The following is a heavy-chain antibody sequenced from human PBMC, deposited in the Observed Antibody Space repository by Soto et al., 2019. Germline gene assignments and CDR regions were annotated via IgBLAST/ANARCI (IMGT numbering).Heavy chain of an antibody. V-gene: IGHV2-70*02. CDR3: ARQAARNYIDS. Sequence: SGPTLVNPTQTLTLTCTFSGFSLSTSGMCVSWIRQPPGKALEWLALIDSRGRTLSYADSVRGRFTISRDNAENSVYLQMDSLRADDTAVYYCARQAARNYIDSWGQGNSVTVSS. J-gene: IGHJ4*02. D-gene: IGHD6-6*01. CDR2: IDSRGRTL. CDR1: GFSLSTSGMC.